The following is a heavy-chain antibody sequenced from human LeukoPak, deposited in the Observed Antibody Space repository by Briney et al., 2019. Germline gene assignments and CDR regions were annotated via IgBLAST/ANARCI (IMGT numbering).Heavy chain of an antibody. CDR2: MFYTGST. Sequence: SKTLSLTCTVSGGTINSRTHCWGWNRQPPGQGLEWISTMFYTGSTYYNPSIKSRIAISVDTSENQFSLELNSVTAADTAVYYCAVAGVRYYDSSGLHAFYFWGRGTMVTVSS. CDR1: GGTINSRTHC. CDR3: AVAGVRYYDSSGLHAFYF. D-gene: IGHD3-22*01. V-gene: IGHV4-39*01. J-gene: IGHJ3*01.